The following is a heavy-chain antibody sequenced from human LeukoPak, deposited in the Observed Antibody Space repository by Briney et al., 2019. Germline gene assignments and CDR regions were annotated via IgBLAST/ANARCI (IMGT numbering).Heavy chain of an antibody. CDR1: GYTFTGYY. D-gene: IGHD5-12*01. Sequence: ASVKVSCKASGYTFTGYYMHWVRQAPGQGLECMGCINPNSGGTNYAQKFQGRVTMTRDTSISTAYMELSRLRSDDTAVYYCASGSPIVATIFYYYYGMDVWGQGTTVTVSS. CDR3: ASGSPIVATIFYYYYGMDV. J-gene: IGHJ6*02. V-gene: IGHV1-2*02. CDR2: INPNSGGT.